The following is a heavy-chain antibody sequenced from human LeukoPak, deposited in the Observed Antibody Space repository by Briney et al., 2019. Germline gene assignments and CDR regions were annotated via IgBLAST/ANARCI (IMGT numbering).Heavy chain of an antibody. CDR3: TSEDAFDI. CDR2: IRSKANSYAT. Sequence: GGSLRLSCAASGFTFSSYSMNWVRQAPGKGLEWVGRIRSKANSYATAYAASVKGRFTISRDDSKNTAYLQMNSLKTEDTAVYYCTSEDAFDIWGQGTMVTVSS. CDR1: GFTFSSYS. D-gene: IGHD1-14*01. V-gene: IGHV3-73*01. J-gene: IGHJ3*02.